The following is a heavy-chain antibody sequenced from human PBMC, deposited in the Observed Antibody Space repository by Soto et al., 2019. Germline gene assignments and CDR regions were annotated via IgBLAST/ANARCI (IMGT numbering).Heavy chain of an antibody. CDR3: ARTNWGPYYYYGMDV. CDR2: ISSSGTTM. J-gene: IGHJ6*02. CDR1: GFTFSDYY. D-gene: IGHD7-27*01. V-gene: IGHV3-11*01. Sequence: PGGSLRLSCAASGFTFSDYYMSWIRQAPGKGLEWVSYISSSGTTMYYADSVKGRFTISRDNAKNSLYLQMNSLRAEDTAVYYCARTNWGPYYYYGMDVWGQGTTVTVSS.